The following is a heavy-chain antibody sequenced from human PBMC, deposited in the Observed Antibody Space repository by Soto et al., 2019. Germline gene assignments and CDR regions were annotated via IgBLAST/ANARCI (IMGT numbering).Heavy chain of an antibody. V-gene: IGHV3-30*18. J-gene: IGHJ4*02. CDR2: ISYDGSNK. D-gene: IGHD3-16*02. CDR1: GFTFSSYG. CDR3: AKDGRLGRGSYRGVLGGVVY. Sequence: GGSLRLSCAASGFTFSSYGMHWVRQAPGKGLEWVAVISYDGSNKYYADSVKVRFTISRDNSKNTLYLQMNSLRAEDTAVYYCAKDGRLGRGSYRGVLGGVVYWGQGTLVTVSS.